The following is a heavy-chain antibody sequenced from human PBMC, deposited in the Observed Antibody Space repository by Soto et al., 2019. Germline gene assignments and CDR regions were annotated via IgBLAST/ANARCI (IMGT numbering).Heavy chain of an antibody. V-gene: IGHV4-39*01. CDR3: ARHGDEQYCTNGVCYVGGYYYYYGMDV. CDR2: IYYSGST. J-gene: IGHJ6*02. CDR1: GGSISSSSCY. Sequence: ETLSLTCTVSGGSISSSSCYWGWIRQPPGKGLEWIGSIYYSGSTYYNPSLKSRVTISVDTSKNQFSLKLSSVTAADTAVYYCARHGDEQYCTNGVCYVGGYYYYYGMDVWGQGTTVTVSS. D-gene: IGHD2-8*01.